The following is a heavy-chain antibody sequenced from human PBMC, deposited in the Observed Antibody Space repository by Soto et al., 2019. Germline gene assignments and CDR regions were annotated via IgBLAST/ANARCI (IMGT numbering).Heavy chain of an antibody. CDR1: GYSFTSYW. V-gene: IGHV5-10-1*01. CDR2: IDPSDSYT. D-gene: IGHD4-17*01. CDR3: ATQTYGDSYVGASYYYYGMDV. J-gene: IGHJ6*02. Sequence: XESLKLSWKCSGYSFTSYWSSLVLQMPGKGLEWMGRIDPSDSYTNYSPSFQGHVTISADKSISTAYLQWSSLKASDTAMYYCATQTYGDSYVGASYYYYGMDVWGQGTTVTVSS.